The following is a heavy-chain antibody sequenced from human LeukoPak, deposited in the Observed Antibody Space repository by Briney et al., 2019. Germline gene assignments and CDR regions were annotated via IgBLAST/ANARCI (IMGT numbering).Heavy chain of an antibody. CDR2: VRYDGSNK. J-gene: IGHJ4*02. D-gene: IGHD3-9*01. Sequence: GGSLRLSCAASGFTFSSYGMHWVRQAPGKGLEWVAFVRYDGSNKYYADSVKGRFTISRDNSKNTLYLQMNSLRAEDTAVYYCAKDLRRYFDCFDYWGQGTLVTVSS. CDR3: AKDLRRYFDCFDY. V-gene: IGHV3-30*02. CDR1: GFTFSSYG.